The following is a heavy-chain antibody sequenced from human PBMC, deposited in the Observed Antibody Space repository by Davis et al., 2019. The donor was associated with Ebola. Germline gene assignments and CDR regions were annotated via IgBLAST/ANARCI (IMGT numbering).Heavy chain of an antibody. J-gene: IGHJ5*02. V-gene: IGHV3-72*01. Sequence: GESLKISCAASGFTFSDHYIDWVRQAPGKGLEWVGRSRHEAKSYTTEYAASVKGRFTISRDNSKNTLYLQMNRRRADDTAVYYCAKGGASTRSWCDPWGQGTLVTVSS. CDR3: AKGGASTRSWCDP. CDR2: SRHEAKSYTT. CDR1: GFTFSDHY. D-gene: IGHD2-15*01.